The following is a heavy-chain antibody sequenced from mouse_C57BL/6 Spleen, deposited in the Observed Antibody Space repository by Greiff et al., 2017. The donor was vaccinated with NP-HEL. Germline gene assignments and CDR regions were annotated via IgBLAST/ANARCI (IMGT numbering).Heavy chain of an antibody. D-gene: IGHD1-1*01. J-gene: IGHJ3*01. CDR2: ISDGGSYT. CDR3: AREDYYGSQFAY. Sequence: EVHLVESGGGLVKPGGSLKLSCAASGFTFSSYAMSWVRQTPEKRLEWVATISDGGSYTYYPDNVKGRFTISRDNAKNNLYLQMSHLKSEDTAMYYCAREDYYGSQFAYWGQGTLVTVSA. CDR1: GFTFSSYA. V-gene: IGHV5-4*01.